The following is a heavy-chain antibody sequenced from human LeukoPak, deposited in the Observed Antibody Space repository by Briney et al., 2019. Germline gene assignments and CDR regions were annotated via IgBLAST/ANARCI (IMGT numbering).Heavy chain of an antibody. D-gene: IGHD1-14*01. CDR3: ARHRPQTADFDY. Sequence: SETLSLTCTVSGGSISSHFWSWIRQPPGKGLEWIGYIYYSGSTNYNPSLKSRVTISVDTSKNQFSLKLSSVTAADTAVYYCARHRPQTADFDYWGQGTLVTVSS. V-gene: IGHV4-59*08. J-gene: IGHJ4*02. CDR2: IYYSGST. CDR1: GGSISSHF.